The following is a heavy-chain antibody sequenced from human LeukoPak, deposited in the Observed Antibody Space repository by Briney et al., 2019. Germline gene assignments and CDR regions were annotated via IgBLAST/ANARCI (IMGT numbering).Heavy chain of an antibody. CDR2: INHSGST. V-gene: IGHV4-34*01. D-gene: IGHD2-2*02. Sequence: SETLSLTCAVYGGSFSGYYWSWIRQPPGKGLEWIGEINHSGSTNYNPSLKSRVTISVDTSKNQFSLKLSSATAADTAVYYCARVTGYQLLYTTHTYYGMDVWGQGTTVTVSS. J-gene: IGHJ6*02. CDR1: GGSFSGYY. CDR3: ARVTGYQLLYTTHTYYGMDV.